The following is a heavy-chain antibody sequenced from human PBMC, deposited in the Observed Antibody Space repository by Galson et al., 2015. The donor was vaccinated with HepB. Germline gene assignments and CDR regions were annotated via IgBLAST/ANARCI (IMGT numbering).Heavy chain of an antibody. J-gene: IGHJ4*02. CDR2: ISGSGDSI. Sequence: SLRLSCAAPGFIFTNYGMAWVRQAPGKGLSWISAISGSGDSIYYAESVKGRFTISRDQSKNTLSLQMNNLRADDSGVYYCAREAPDCGGDCYSEYWGKGVLVTVSS. CDR3: AREAPDCGGDCYSEY. D-gene: IGHD2-21*02. CDR1: GFIFTNYG. V-gene: IGHV3-23*01.